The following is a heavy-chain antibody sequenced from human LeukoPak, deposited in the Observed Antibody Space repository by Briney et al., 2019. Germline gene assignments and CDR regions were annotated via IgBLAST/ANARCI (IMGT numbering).Heavy chain of an antibody. CDR1: GFTFSSYG. V-gene: IGHV3-33*01. J-gene: IGHJ4*02. CDR3: AREVHTGYYLDY. D-gene: IGHD3-9*01. Sequence: GRSLRLSCAASGFTFSSYGMHWVRQAPGKGLEWVAVIWYDGSNKYYADSVKGPFTISRDNSKNTLYLQMNSLRAEDTAVYYCAREVHTGYYLDYWGQGTLVTVSS. CDR2: IWYDGSNK.